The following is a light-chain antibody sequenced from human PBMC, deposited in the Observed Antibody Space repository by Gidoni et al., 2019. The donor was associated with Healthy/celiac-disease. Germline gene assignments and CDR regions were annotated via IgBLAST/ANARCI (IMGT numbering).Light chain of an antibody. J-gene: IGKJ1*01. CDR3: QQYYSYPRT. Sequence: AIRMTKPPSSFSASTGDRVTITCRASQGISSYLAWYQQKPGKAPKLLIYAASTLQSGVPSRFSGSGSGTDFTLTISCLQSEDFATYYCQQYYSYPRTFXQXTKVEIK. CDR2: AAS. V-gene: IGKV1-8*01. CDR1: QGISSY.